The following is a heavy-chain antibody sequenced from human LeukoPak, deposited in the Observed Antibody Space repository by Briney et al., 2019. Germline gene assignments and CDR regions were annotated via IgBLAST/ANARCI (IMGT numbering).Heavy chain of an antibody. J-gene: IGHJ6*02. D-gene: IGHD3-22*01. CDR3: ASIYYDSSGSRPYYYGMDV. Sequence: ASVKGSCKASVYTFTRYYMHWVRQAPGQGREWIGGINPNTGGTNYAQKIQGRVTMTRDTCISTAYMELSRLRSDDTAVYYCASIYYDSSGSRPYYYGMDVWGQGTTVTVSS. V-gene: IGHV1-2*02. CDR2: INPNTGGT. CDR1: VYTFTRYY.